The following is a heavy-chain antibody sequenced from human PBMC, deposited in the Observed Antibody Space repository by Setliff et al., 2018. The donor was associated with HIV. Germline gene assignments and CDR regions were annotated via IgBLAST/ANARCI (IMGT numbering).Heavy chain of an antibody. D-gene: IGHD3-22*01. CDR3: SRNRVPDSDYYYMDV. V-gene: IGHV1-69*10. CDR1: GGTFSSYA. CDR2: ILPMVSLP. Sequence: SVKVSCKASGGTFSSYAISWVRQAPGQGFEWMGGILPMVSLPNFAQRFLVRLTITANRSTTTAYKELSSLRSEDTAVYYCSRNRVPDSDYYYMDVWGKGTTVTVSS. J-gene: IGHJ6*03.